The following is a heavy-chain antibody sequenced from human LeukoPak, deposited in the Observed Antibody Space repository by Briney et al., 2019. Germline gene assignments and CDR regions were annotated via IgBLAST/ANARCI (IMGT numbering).Heavy chain of an antibody. CDR2: MYYTGST. J-gene: IGHJ4*02. D-gene: IGHD5-18*01. CDR3: TRVLPGGYSYGAADS. V-gene: IGHV4-59*11. CDR1: GASINSHC. Sequence: PSETLSLTCTVSGASINSHCWSWMRQPPGKGLELIGYMYYTGSTNYNPSLKSRATISLDTSRSHFSLNLNSVTAADTAVYYCTRVLPGGYSYGAADSWGQGTLVIVSS.